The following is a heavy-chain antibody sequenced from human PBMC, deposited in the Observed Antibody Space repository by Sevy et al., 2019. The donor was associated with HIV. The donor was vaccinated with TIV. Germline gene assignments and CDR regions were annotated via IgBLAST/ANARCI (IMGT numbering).Heavy chain of an antibody. V-gene: IGHV4-39*01. D-gene: IGHD6-19*01. CDR1: GGSITSNNYY. Sequence: SETLSLTCSVSGGSITSNNYYWGWIRQPPGKGLEWIGSIYHSGNTYYNPSLKIRVTVSVDTSRGHFSLKVTSVAASDTAVYFCASQPGYRSTYYGFSLSRTFDSWGPGTLVTVSS. CDR2: IYHSGNT. CDR3: ASQPGYRSTYYGFSLSRTFDS. J-gene: IGHJ4*02.